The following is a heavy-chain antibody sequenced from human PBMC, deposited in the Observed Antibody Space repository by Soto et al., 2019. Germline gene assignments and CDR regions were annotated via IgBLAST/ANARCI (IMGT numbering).Heavy chain of an antibody. V-gene: IGHV3-23*01. CDR1: GFTFSNYA. D-gene: IGHD6-19*01. CDR2: ITSDGSTT. J-gene: IGHJ4*02. CDR3: AKGGSGGWPGGADF. Sequence: PGGSLRLSCVVCGFTFSNYAMSWVRKTPGKGLEWVSGITSDGSTTWYADFVEGRFTISRDNSKNTVYLQLNSPRGEDAAVYFCAKGGSGGWPGGADFWGKETMVTVSS.